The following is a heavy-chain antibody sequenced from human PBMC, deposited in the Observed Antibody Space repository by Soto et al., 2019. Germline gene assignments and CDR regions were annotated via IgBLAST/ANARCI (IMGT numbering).Heavy chain of an antibody. Sequence: GVLRLSCAASGFSFSKAWMSWVRLTPGKGLEWVGRIKNKTDGGITDYPAPVRDRFTISRDDSRSTLYLQMNSLKTEDTAVYYCITGPYYDFWSGYHLDYWGQGTLVTVSS. CDR2: IKNKTDGGIT. D-gene: IGHD3-3*01. V-gene: IGHV3-15*01. CDR3: ITGPYYDFWSGYHLDY. J-gene: IGHJ4*02. CDR1: GFSFSKAW.